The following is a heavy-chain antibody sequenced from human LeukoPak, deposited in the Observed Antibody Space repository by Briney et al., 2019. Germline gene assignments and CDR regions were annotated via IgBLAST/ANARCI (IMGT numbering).Heavy chain of an antibody. CDR2: IGAYNGNT. CDR3: ARGSPPRRNYDSRGYYSYYFDY. D-gene: IGHD3-22*01. J-gene: IGHJ4*02. CDR1: GYTFTSYG. Sequence: ASVKVSCKASGYTFTSYGISWVRQAPGQGLEWMGWIGAYNGNTHYAQKLQGRVTTTTDTSTSTVYMELRSLRSDDTAVYYCARGSPPRRNYDSRGYYSYYFDYWGQGTLVTVSS. V-gene: IGHV1-18*01.